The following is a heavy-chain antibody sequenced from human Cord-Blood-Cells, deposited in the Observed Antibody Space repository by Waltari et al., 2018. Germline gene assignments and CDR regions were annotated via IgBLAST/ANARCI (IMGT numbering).Heavy chain of an antibody. CDR1: GFTVSSNY. D-gene: IGHD3-3*01. J-gene: IGHJ3*02. V-gene: IGHV3-53*01. CDR3: AIGTIFGVVDAFDI. Sequence: EVQLVESGGGLIQPGGSLRLSCAASGFTVSSNYMSWVRQAPGKGLEGVSVIYSGGSTYYADSVKGRFTISRDNSKNTLYLQMNSLRAEDTAVYYCAIGTIFGVVDAFDIWGQGTMVTVSS. CDR2: IYSGGST.